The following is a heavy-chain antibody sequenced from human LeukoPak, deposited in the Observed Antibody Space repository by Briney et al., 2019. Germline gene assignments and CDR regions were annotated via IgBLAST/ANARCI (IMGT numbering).Heavy chain of an antibody. CDR2: IFPGDSDT. J-gene: IGHJ5*02. CDR3: ARCPAAIPNWFDP. CDR1: GYNFNNYW. Sequence: GESLKISCKGSGYNFNNYWIDWVRQMPGRGLEWMGIIFPGDSDTRYSPSFQGQVTISADKSISTAYLQWSSLKASDTAMYYCARCPAAIPNWFDPWGQGTLVTVSS. V-gene: IGHV5-51*01. D-gene: IGHD2-2*01.